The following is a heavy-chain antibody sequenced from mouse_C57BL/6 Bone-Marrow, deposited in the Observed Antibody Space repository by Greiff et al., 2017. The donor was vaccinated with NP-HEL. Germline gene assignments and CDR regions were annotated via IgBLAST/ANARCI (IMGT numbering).Heavy chain of an antibody. Sequence: EVQLQESGPGLAKPSQTLSLTCSVTGYSITSDYWNWIRKFPGNKLEYMGYISYSGSTYYNPSLKSRISITRDTSKNQYYLQLNSVTTEDTATYYCARYPVYGNYRYWYFDVWGTGTTVTVSS. CDR3: ARYPVYGNYRYWYFDV. V-gene: IGHV3-8*01. CDR2: ISYSGST. J-gene: IGHJ1*03. CDR1: GYSITSDY. D-gene: IGHD2-1*01.